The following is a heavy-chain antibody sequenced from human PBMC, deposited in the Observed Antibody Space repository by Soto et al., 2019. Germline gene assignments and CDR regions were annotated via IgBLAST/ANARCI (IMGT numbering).Heavy chain of an antibody. J-gene: IGHJ6*02. CDR3: ARDPGPAAPNYYYYYGMDV. D-gene: IGHD2-2*01. V-gene: IGHV4-59*02. CDR1: GGSVSGYY. Sequence: NPSETLSLPCTVSGGSVSGYYWSWIRQPPGRGLEWIGYIYYSGSTNYNPSLKSRVTISVDTSNNQFSLKLSSVTAADTAVYYCARDPGPAAPNYYYYYGMDVWGQGTTVTVSS. CDR2: IYYSGST.